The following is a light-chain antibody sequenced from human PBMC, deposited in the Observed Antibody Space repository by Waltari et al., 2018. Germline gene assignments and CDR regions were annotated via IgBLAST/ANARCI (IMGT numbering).Light chain of an antibody. Sequence: QSVLTQPPSASGTPGQRVIISCSGSSSNIGSNLVNWYQQLPGPAPKLLIYSNNQRPAGVPDRFSGSKSGTSVSLAISGRQSEDEADYYCAAWDDILKGHVFGSGTKVAVL. CDR2: SNN. CDR1: SSNIGSNL. J-gene: IGLJ1*01. CDR3: AAWDDILKGHV. V-gene: IGLV1-44*01.